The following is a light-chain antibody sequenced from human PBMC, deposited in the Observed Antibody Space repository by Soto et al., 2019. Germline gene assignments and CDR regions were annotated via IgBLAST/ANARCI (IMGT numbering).Light chain of an antibody. Sequence: QSALTQPPSASGSPGQSVTISCTGTSSDVGGYNYVSWYQQHPGKAPKLMIYEVSKRPSGVPDRFSGSKSGNTASLTVSGHRVGGGGVYNRSSYAGSKILVFGGGPKLTVL. V-gene: IGLV2-8*01. CDR2: EVS. CDR3: SSYAGSKILV. J-gene: IGLJ2*01. CDR1: SSDVGGYNY.